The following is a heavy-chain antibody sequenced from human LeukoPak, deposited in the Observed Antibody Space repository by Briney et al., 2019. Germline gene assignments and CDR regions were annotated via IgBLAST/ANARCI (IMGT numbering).Heavy chain of an antibody. Sequence: GGSLRLSCAASGFTFSSYAMHWVRQAPGKGLEWVAVISYDGSNKYYADSVKGRFTISRDNSKNTLYLQMNSLRAEDTAVYYCARDPDTALDYLGQGTLVTVSS. CDR1: GFTFSSYA. J-gene: IGHJ4*02. D-gene: IGHD5-18*01. CDR3: ARDPDTALDY. V-gene: IGHV3-30*04. CDR2: ISYDGSNK.